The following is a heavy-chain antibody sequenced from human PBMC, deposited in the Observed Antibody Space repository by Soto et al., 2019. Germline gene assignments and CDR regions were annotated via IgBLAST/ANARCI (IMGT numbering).Heavy chain of an antibody. J-gene: IGHJ4*02. CDR3: AKDAQGSFDY. CDR2: ISYDGSNK. Sequence: PGGSLRLSCAASGFTFSSYGMHWVRQAPGKGLEWVAVISYDGSNKYYADSVKGRFTISRDNSKNTLYLQMNSLRAEDTAVYYCAKDAQGSFDYWGQGTLVTVSS. V-gene: IGHV3-30*18. CDR1: GFTFSSYG.